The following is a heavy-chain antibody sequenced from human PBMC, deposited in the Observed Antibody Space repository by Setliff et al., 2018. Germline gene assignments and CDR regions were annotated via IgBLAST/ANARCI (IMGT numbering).Heavy chain of an antibody. J-gene: IGHJ5*02. CDR1: GGSISSGSYY. V-gene: IGHV4-61*02. CDR3: ARDNTILGATDH. Sequence: LSLTCAVSGGSISSGSYYWSWIRQPAGKGLEWVGRLHTSGSTTYNPALNSRVTISVDTSTNQFSLRLTSLTAADTAVYFCARDNTILGATDHWGQGTLVTVSS. CDR2: LHTSGST. D-gene: IGHD1-26*01.